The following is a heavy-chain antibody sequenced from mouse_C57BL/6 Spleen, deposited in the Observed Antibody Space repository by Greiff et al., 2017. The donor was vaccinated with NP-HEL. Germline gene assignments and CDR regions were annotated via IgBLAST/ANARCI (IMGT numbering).Heavy chain of an antibody. V-gene: IGHV5-9*01. CDR2: ISGGGGNT. J-gene: IGHJ4*01. CDR1: GFTFSSYT. Sequence: EVKLVESGGGLVKPGGSLKLSCAASGFTFSSYTMSWVRQTPEKRLEWVATISGGGGNTYYPDSVKGRFTISRDNAKNTLYLQMSSLRSEDTALYYCARQGDGSPSMAMDYWGQGTSVTVSS. D-gene: IGHD2-3*01. CDR3: ARQGDGSPSMAMDY.